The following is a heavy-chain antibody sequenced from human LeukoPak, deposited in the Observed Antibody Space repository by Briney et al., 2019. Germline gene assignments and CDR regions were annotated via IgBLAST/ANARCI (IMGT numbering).Heavy chain of an antibody. CDR3: TKRARMGIAAAGDGFHI. Sequence: PGGSLRLSCAASGFRFADYAMHWVRQAPGKGLEWVSGISWDSAAIGYADSVRGRFTLSRDNAKNSLFLQMSSLRVEDTALYYCTKRARMGIAAAGDGFHIWGQGTMVTVSS. J-gene: IGHJ3*02. D-gene: IGHD6-13*01. V-gene: IGHV3-9*01. CDR1: GFRFADYA. CDR2: ISWDSAAI.